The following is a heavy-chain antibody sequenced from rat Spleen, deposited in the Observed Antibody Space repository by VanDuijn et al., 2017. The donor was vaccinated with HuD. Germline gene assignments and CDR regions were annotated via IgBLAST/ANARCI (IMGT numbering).Heavy chain of an antibody. D-gene: IGHD1-4*01. CDR3: ARFLNYPGIKGAFGY. CDR2: INSAGST. CDR1: GHSITSGYR. V-gene: IGHV3-3*01. Sequence: EVQLQESGPGLVKPSQSLSLTCSVTGHSITSGYRWNWIRKFPGNRLEWMGYINSAGSTNYNPSLKSRISITRDTSKNQFFLQLNSVTTEDTATYYCARFLNYPGIKGAFGYWGQGVMVTVSS. J-gene: IGHJ2*01.